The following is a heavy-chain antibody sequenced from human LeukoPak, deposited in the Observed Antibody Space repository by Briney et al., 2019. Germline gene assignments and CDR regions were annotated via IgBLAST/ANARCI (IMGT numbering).Heavy chain of an antibody. D-gene: IGHD3-22*01. V-gene: IGHV1-2*02. J-gene: IGHJ4*02. CDR3: ASPSAYYYDSSGYMRV. Sequence: GASVMLSCKASGYTFTDYYMHWVRQAPGQGLEWMGWINPDSGDTNYAQKFQGRVTMTRDTSISTAYMELSRLRSDDTAVYYCASPSAYYYDSSGYMRVWGQGTLVTVSS. CDR1: GYTFTDYY. CDR2: INPDSGDT.